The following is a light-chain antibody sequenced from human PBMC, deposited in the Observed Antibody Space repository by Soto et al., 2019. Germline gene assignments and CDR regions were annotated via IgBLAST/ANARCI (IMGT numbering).Light chain of an antibody. CDR2: QAS. V-gene: IGKV1-5*03. CDR3: QQYKSFPRT. CDR1: QSVDVW. Sequence: DVQMTQSPSTLSASVGDRVTITCRASQSVDVWLAWYQQKPGQAPKLLIYQASNLQTGVSSRFGASGSGTDFALTISSLQPDDFATYYCQQYKSFPRTFGLGTKVEIK. J-gene: IGKJ1*01.